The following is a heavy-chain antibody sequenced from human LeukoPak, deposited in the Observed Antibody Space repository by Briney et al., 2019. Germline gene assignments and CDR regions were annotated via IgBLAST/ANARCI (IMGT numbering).Heavy chain of an antibody. Sequence: PSETLSLTCTVSGGSISSSSYYWSWIRQPPGKGLEWIGEINHSGSTNYNPSLKSRVTISVDTSKNQFSLKLSSVTAADTAVYYCARQAGMDVWGQGTTVTVSS. CDR3: ARQAGMDV. CDR1: GGSISSSSYY. V-gene: IGHV4-39*01. J-gene: IGHJ6*02. CDR2: INHSGST.